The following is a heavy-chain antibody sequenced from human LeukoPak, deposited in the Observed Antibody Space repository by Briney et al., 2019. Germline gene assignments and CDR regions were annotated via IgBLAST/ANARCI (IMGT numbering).Heavy chain of an antibody. J-gene: IGHJ4*02. Sequence: SETLSLTCTVSGGSISSSSYYWGWIRQPPGKGLEWIGSIYYSGSTYYNPSLKSRVTISVDTSKNQFSLKLGSVTAADTAVYYCARPADGYSSGWYPFDYWGQGTLVTVSS. D-gene: IGHD6-19*01. V-gene: IGHV4-39*01. CDR2: IYYSGST. CDR3: ARPADGYSSGWYPFDY. CDR1: GGSISSSSYY.